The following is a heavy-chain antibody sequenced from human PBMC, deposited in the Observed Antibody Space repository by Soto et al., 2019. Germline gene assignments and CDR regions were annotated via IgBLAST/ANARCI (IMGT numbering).Heavy chain of an antibody. CDR1: GFTFGSYA. V-gene: IGHV3-23*01. J-gene: IGHJ4*02. CDR2: VSSIGDST. D-gene: IGHD6-13*01. Sequence: EVQLLESGGGLVQPGGSLRLSCAASGFTFGSYAMSWVRQAPGKGLEWVSSVSSIGDSTYYADSVKGRFTISRDKSKNTLYLQLTSLRAEDTAVYYCARYLYSNNWPRIFGVWGQGTLVTVSS. CDR3: ARYLYSNNWPRIFGV.